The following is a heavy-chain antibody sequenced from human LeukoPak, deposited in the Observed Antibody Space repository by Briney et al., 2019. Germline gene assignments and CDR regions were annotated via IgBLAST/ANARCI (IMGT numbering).Heavy chain of an antibody. D-gene: IGHD6-6*01. CDR3: PRDLPSNSSAFDI. V-gene: IGHV3-21*04. Sequence: GGSLRLSCAASEFTFSRYTMNWVRQAPGKGLEWVSSISSSSRYIYYADSVKGRFTISRDNAKNSLYLQMNSLRAEDTALYYCPRDLPSNSSAFDIWGHGTMVTVSS. J-gene: IGHJ3*02. CDR1: EFTFSRYT. CDR2: ISSSSRYI.